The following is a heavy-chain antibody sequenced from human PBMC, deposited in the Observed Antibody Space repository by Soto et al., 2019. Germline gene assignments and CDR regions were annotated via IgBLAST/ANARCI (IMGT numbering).Heavy chain of an antibody. J-gene: IGHJ3*02. CDR2: INSEGSST. CDR1: GFTFSSYW. CDR3: ARGIAARDAFDI. D-gene: IGHD6-6*01. Sequence: GGSLRLSCAASGFTFSSYWMHWVRQAPGKGLVWVSRINSEGSSTSYADSVKGRFTISRDNAKNTLYLQMNSLRAEDTAVYYCARGIAARDAFDIWGQGTMVTVSS. V-gene: IGHV3-74*01.